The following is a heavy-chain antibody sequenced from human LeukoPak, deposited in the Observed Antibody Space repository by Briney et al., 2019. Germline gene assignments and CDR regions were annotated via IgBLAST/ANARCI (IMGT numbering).Heavy chain of an antibody. V-gene: IGHV1-18*01. CDR2: ISPYNGNT. J-gene: IGHJ3*02. CDR3: ARDSTSGWYSSGNDAFDI. D-gene: IGHD6-19*01. Sequence: GASVKVSCKASGYTFINYGLNWVRQAPGQGLEWMGWISPYNGNTDYAQKLQGRLSMTTDTSTSTASMELRSLTSDDTALYYCARDSTSGWYSSGNDAFDIWGQGTMVTVSS. CDR1: GYTFINYG.